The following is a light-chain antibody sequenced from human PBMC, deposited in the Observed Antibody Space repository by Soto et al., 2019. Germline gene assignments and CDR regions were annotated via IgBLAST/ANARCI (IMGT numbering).Light chain of an antibody. V-gene: IGKV1-27*01. J-gene: IGKJ1*01. Sequence: DSQMTQSPSSLSASVGDRVTITCRASQGISNYLAWYQQKPGKVPKLLIYAASTLQSGVPSRFSGSGSGTDFTLTISRQQPEDVATYYCQKYNNALTWPFGQGSKVESK. CDR1: QGISNY. CDR3: QKYNNALTWP. CDR2: AAS.